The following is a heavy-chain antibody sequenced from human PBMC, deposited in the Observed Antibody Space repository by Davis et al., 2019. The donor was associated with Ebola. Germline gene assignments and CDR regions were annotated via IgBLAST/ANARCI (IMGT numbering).Heavy chain of an antibody. CDR1: GFSFSDYY. CDR3: TRHDSIGWTRPFDY. V-gene: IGHV3-11*01. J-gene: IGHJ4*02. CDR2: ISGSGSVI. D-gene: IGHD6-19*01. Sequence: GESLKISCAASGFSFSDYYMTWIRQAPGRGLEWLSYISGSGSVIFYTDAVKGRFTISRDNAKKSLYLQMNSLRAEDTAVYYCTRHDSIGWTRPFDYWGQGTLVTVS.